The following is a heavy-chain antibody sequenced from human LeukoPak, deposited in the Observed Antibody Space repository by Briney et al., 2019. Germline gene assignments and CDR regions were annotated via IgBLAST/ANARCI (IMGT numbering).Heavy chain of an antibody. Sequence: GRSLRLSCAASGFTFSSYGMHWVRQAPGKGLEWISAISGSGGSTYYADSVKGRFTISRDNSKNTLYLQMNSLRAEDTAVYYCAKGQTFFDYWGQGTLVTVSS. CDR2: ISGSGGST. CDR1: GFTFSSYG. CDR3: AKGQTFFDY. V-gene: IGHV3-23*01. J-gene: IGHJ4*02. D-gene: IGHD2/OR15-2a*01.